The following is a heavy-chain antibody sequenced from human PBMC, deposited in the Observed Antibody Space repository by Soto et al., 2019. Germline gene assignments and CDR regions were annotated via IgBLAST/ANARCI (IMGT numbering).Heavy chain of an antibody. Sequence: QVQLVQSGAEVKKPGASVKVSCKASGYSFTDYHIHWVRQAPGQGLEWLGRINPKSGGTSTAQKFQGWVTMTTDTSISTASMELTRLTSDDTAIYYCARRMTWSLWCFDLWGSGTQVTVSS. CDR1: GYSFTDYH. J-gene: IGHJ2*01. CDR2: INPKSGGT. D-gene: IGHD3-3*01. CDR3: ARRMTWSLWCFDL. V-gene: IGHV1-2*04.